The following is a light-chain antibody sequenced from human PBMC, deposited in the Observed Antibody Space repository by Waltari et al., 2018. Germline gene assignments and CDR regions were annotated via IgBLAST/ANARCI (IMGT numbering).Light chain of an antibody. CDR2: AVS. CDR1: TRDVGNYKR. V-gene: IGLV2-23*02. J-gene: IGLJ2*01. CDR3: SSYAGSNKGV. Sequence: QSALTQPASVSGSPGQSTTTSCTGTTRDVGNYKRVSWYQQHPGKAPKLMIYAVSKRPSGVSDRFSGSKSGDMASLTISGLQPEDEAEYFCSSYAGSNKGVFGGGTKVTVL.